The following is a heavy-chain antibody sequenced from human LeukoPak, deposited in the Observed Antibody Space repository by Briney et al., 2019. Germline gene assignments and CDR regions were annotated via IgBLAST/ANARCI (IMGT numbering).Heavy chain of an antibody. CDR2: IIPIFGTA. CDR3: ARDRLIAAAGRAFDI. D-gene: IGHD6-13*01. Sequence: ASVKVSCKASGGTFSSYAISWVRQAPGQGLEWMGGIIPIFGTANYAQKFQGRVTITTDESTSTAYMELSSLRSEDTAVYYCARDRLIAAAGRAFDIWGQGTMVTVSS. CDR1: GGTFSSYA. V-gene: IGHV1-69*05. J-gene: IGHJ3*02.